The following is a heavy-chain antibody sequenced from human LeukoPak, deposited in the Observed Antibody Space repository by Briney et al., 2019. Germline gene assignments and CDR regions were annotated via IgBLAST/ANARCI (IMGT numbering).Heavy chain of an antibody. V-gene: IGHV3-74*01. Sequence: GGSLRLSCAASGFIFSRHWMHWVRHAPGKGLVWVARIANDGGDPIYADSVRGRFTISRDISKNTLHLQMNSLRAEDTAVYYCAKVASIAAAGEFGSWGQGTLVTVSS. D-gene: IGHD6-13*01. CDR1: GFIFSRHW. J-gene: IGHJ4*02. CDR2: IANDGGDP. CDR3: AKVASIAAAGEFGS.